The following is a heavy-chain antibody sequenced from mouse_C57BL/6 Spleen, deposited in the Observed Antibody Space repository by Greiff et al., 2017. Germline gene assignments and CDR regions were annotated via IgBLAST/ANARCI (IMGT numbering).Heavy chain of an antibody. CDR3: ASLTTVVVDY. J-gene: IGHJ2*01. V-gene: IGHV3-6*01. Sequence: ESGPGLVKPSQSLSLTCSVTGYSITSGYYWNWIRQFPGNKLEWMGYISYDGSNNYNPSLKNRISITRDTSKNQFFLKLNSVTTEDTATYYCASLTTVVVDYWGQGTTLTVSS. D-gene: IGHD1-1*01. CDR2: ISYDGSN. CDR1: GYSITSGYY.